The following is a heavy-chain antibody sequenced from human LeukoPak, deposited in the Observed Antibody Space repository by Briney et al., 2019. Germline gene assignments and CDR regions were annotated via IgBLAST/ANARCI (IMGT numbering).Heavy chain of an antibody. CDR1: GGSFSGYY. CDR2: INHSGST. D-gene: IGHD6-13*01. V-gene: IGHV4-34*01. CDR3: ARGVFVYSSSWRPNYYYYMDV. J-gene: IGHJ6*03. Sequence: PSETLSLTCAVYGGSFSGYYWSWIRQPPGKGLEWIGEINHSGSTNYNPSLKSRVTISVDTSMNQFSLKLSSVTAADTAVYYCARGVFVYSSSWRPNYYYYMDVWGKGTTVTVSS.